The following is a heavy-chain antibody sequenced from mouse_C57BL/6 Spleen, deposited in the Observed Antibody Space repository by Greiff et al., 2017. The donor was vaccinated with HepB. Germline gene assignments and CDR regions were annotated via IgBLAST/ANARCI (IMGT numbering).Heavy chain of an antibody. J-gene: IGHJ4*01. CDR1: GFTFSDYY. CDR2: INYDGSST. Sequence: EVKLVESEGGLVQPGSSMKLSCTASGFTFSDYYMAWVRQVPEKGLEWVANINYDGSSTYYLDSLKSRFIISRDNAKNILYLQMSSLKSEDTATYYCARVLFITGAMDYWGQGTSVTVSS. V-gene: IGHV5-16*01. CDR3: ARVLFITGAMDY. D-gene: IGHD1-1*01.